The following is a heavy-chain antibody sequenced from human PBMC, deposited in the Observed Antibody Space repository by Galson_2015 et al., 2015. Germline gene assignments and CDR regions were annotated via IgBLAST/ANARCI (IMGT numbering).Heavy chain of an antibody. Sequence: SLRLSCAASGFTFSSYAMSWLRQAPGKGLEWVSAISGSGGGTYYADSVKGRFTISRDNSKNTLCLQMSSLRAEDTAVYYCANSGSGSGLYYYYMDVWGKGTTVTVSS. CDR2: ISGSGGGT. CDR3: ANSGSGSGLYYYYMDV. D-gene: IGHD3-10*01. CDR1: GFTFSSYA. J-gene: IGHJ6*03. V-gene: IGHV3-23*01.